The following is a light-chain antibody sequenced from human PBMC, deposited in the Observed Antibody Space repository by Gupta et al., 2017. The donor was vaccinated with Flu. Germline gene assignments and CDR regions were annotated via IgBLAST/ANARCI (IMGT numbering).Light chain of an antibody. Sequence: DIQLTQSPSSLSASVGDRVTIPCRASQNIGNSLNWYQQKPGKAPQLLIYAATRLHSGVPSRFSGSGSGTDFTLTISSLQPEDFASYYCQHTYTTPYAFGQATKLEI. V-gene: IGKV1-39*01. J-gene: IGKJ2*01. CDR3: QHTYTTPYA. CDR1: QNIGNS. CDR2: AAT.